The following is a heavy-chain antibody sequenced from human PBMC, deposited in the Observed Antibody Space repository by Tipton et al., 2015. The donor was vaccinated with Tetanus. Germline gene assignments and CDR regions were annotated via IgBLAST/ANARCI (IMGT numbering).Heavy chain of an antibody. CDR2: INTNGDT. V-gene: IGHV1-2*02. J-gene: IGHJ4*02. Sequence: QLVQSGAEVKKPGASVKVSCKASGYPFSNYYMHWVRQATGQGLEWMGWINTNGDTKYAQRFQGRVTMTRDMSISTGYMELTRLSSDDTAVYYCARLIYGSGSYYYDYWGQGTLVTVSS. CDR3: ARLIYGSGSYYYDY. CDR1: GYPFSNYY. D-gene: IGHD3-10*01.